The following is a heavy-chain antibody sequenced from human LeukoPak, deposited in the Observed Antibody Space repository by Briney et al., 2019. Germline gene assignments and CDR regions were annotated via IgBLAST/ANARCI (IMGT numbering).Heavy chain of an antibody. V-gene: IGHV1-69*06. CDR3: ASSYGTGDY. CDR1: GGTFSSYA. J-gene: IGHJ4*02. D-gene: IGHD5-18*01. Sequence: AASVKVSRKASGGTFSSYAISWVRQAPGQGLEWMGGIIPIFGTANYAQKFQGRVTITADKSTSTAYMELSSLRSEDTAVYYCASSYGTGDYWGQGTLVTVSS. CDR2: IIPIFGTA.